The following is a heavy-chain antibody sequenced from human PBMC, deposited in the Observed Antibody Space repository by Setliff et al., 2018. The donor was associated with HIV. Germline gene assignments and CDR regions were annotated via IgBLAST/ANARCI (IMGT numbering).Heavy chain of an antibody. J-gene: IGHJ4*01. D-gene: IGHD6-25*01. CDR2: IIPIFNIA. V-gene: IGHV1-69*13. CDR1: GGTFSSYS. CDR3: ARVPSGAAGLVRAGFYF. Sequence: GASVKVSCKASGGTFSSYSITWVRQAPGQGLEWMGGIIPIFNIANYAQKFQGRVTITADESTSTAYMELSSLGSEDTAVYYCARVPSGAAGLVRAGFYFWGQGTLVTVSS.